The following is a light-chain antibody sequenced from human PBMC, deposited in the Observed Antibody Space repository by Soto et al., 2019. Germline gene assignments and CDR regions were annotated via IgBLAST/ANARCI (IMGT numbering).Light chain of an antibody. V-gene: IGKV3-20*01. Sequence: EIVLTQSPGTLSLSPGERATLSCRASQSVSSSYLAWYQQKPGQAPRLLIYGASSRATGIPDRFSGSGSGTDLTLTISSLKPEDFAVYHCHQYGSAPQNPTFGQGTRLEIK. CDR1: QSVSSSY. J-gene: IGKJ5*01. CDR2: GAS. CDR3: HQYGSAPQNPT.